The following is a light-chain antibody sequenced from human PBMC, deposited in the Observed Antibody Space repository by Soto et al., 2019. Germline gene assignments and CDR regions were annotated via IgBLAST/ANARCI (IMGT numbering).Light chain of an antibody. CDR2: DAS. CDR1: QSISSW. CDR3: QQYNSSPST. Sequence: GDRVTITCRASQSISSWLAWYQQKPGKAPKLLIYDASSLESGVPSRFSGSGSGTEFTLTISSLQPDDFATYYCQQYNSSPSTFGQGTKVEIK. V-gene: IGKV1-5*01. J-gene: IGKJ1*01.